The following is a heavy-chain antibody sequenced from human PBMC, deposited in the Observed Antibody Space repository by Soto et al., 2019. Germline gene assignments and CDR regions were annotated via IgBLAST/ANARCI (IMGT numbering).Heavy chain of an antibody. CDR3: ARDSSAAARRGGMDV. CDR2: ISNTSGTR. J-gene: IGHJ6*02. D-gene: IGHD3-22*01. CDR1: GFTFSSYS. Sequence: EVQLVESGGGLVQPGGSLRLSCAASGFTFSSYSMNWVRQAPGKGLEWVSYISNTSGTRYYADSVKGRITISRDNAKNALYLQLNSLREEDTAVCYCARDSSAAARRGGMDVWGQGITVTVSS. V-gene: IGHV3-48*02.